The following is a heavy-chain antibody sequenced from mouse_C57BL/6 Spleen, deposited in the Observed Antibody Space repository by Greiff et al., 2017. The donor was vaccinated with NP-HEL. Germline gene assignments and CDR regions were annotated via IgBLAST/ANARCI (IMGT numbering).Heavy chain of an antibody. J-gene: IGHJ2*01. D-gene: IGHD3-2*02. CDR2: IYPGSGST. CDR1: GYTFTSYW. CDR3: ARGGTAQAPDY. V-gene: IGHV1-55*01. Sequence: QVQLQQPGAELVKPGASVKMSCKASGYTFTSYWITWVKQRPGQGLEWIGDIYPGSGSTNYNEKFKSKATLTVDKSSSTAYMQLSSLTSEDSAVYFCARGGTAQAPDYWGQGTTLTVSS.